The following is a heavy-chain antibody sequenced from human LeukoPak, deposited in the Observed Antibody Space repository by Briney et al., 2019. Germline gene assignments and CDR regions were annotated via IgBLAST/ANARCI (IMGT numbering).Heavy chain of an antibody. CDR1: GFAFISSE. Sequence: GGSLRLSCAASGFAFISSEMNWVRQAPGKGLEWVSHINSGGTTMYNADAVKGRFTISRDNTKNTFHLQMNSLRAEDTAIYYCAKLQTAVVPAATLGFDSWGQGPLVTVSS. J-gene: IGHJ4*02. D-gene: IGHD2-2*01. CDR2: INSGGTTM. V-gene: IGHV3-48*03. CDR3: AKLQTAVVPAATLGFDS.